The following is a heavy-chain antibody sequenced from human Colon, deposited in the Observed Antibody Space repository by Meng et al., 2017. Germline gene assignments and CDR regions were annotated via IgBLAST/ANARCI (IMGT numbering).Heavy chain of an antibody. V-gene: IGHV3-23*01. D-gene: IGHD3-10*01. CDR3: AKVTVARGVPY. CDR1: GFRFSNYA. J-gene: IGHJ4*02. CDR2: ITGDGSTT. Sequence: GGSLRLSCAASGFRFSNYAMSWVRQAPGKVLEWVSAITGDGSTTYYADSVKGRFTISRDNSKNTLYLQINSLRADDTAVYFCAKVTVARGVPYWGQGTLVTVSS.